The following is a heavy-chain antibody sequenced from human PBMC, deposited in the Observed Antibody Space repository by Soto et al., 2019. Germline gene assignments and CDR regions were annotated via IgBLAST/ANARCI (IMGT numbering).Heavy chain of an antibody. CDR2: IRGSGGIK. CDR3: AKNVPPLAPDY. D-gene: IGHD2-2*01. J-gene: IGHJ4*02. CDR1: GFTFSNYA. V-gene: IGHV3-23*01. Sequence: PGGSLRLSCAASGFTFSNYAKSWVRQVPGKGLEWVAGIRGSGGIKYYADSVKGRFTISRDNSENTLYLQLNSLRAEDTAVYYCAKNVPPLAPDYWGQGTLVTVSS.